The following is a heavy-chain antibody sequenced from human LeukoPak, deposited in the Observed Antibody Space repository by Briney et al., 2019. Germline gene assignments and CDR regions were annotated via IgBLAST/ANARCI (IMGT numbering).Heavy chain of an antibody. CDR3: ARDKPSGLFDY. CDR1: GYSISSGNY. CDR2: IYHSGST. V-gene: IGHV4-38-2*02. J-gene: IGHJ4*02. Sequence: SETLSLTCSVSGYSISSGNYWGWIRLPPGKGLQWIGSIYHSGSTYYNPSLKSRVTISVDTSTNQFSLKLSSVTAADTAVYYCARDKPSGLFDYWGQGTLVTVSP.